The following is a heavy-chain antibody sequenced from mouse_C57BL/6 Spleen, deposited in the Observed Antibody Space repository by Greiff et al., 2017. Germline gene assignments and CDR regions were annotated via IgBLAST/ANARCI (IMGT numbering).Heavy chain of an antibody. CDR2: IDPSDSYT. V-gene: IGHV1-59*01. CDR1: GYTFTSYW. D-gene: IGHD1-1*01. J-gene: IGHJ4*01. Sequence: QVQLKQPGAELVRPGTSVKLSCKASGYTFTSYWMHWVKQRPGQGLEWIGVIDPSDSYTNYNQKFKGKATLTVDTSSSTAYMQRSSLPSEDSAVYYCARWKTTVVATRWAMDYWGQGTSVTVSS. CDR3: ARWKTTVVATRWAMDY.